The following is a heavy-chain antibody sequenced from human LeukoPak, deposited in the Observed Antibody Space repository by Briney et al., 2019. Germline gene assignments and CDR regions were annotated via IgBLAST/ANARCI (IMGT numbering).Heavy chain of an antibody. J-gene: IGHJ4*02. Sequence: GESLKISCKGSGYTFTNFWLGWVRQMPGKGLEWMGIIFPEDSDTRYSPSFQGHVTISADKSITTAYLQWSSLEASDSAIYYCARLESSYCTSTACYTFDSWGQRTLVTVSS. CDR1: GYTFTNFW. D-gene: IGHD2-2*02. CDR3: ARLESSYCTSTACYTFDS. V-gene: IGHV5-51*01. CDR2: IFPEDSDT.